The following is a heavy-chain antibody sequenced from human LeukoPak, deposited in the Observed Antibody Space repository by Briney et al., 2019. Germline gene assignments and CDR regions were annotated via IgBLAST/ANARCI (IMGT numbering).Heavy chain of an antibody. V-gene: IGHV1-18*01. J-gene: IGHJ6*02. D-gene: IGHD3-22*01. CDR3: ATYSYDSSGYYWVRDYYYGMDV. CDR1: GYTFTSYG. Sequence: ASVKVSCKASGYTFTSYGISWVRQAPGQGLEWMGWISAYNGNTSYAQKLQGRVTMTTDTSTSTAYMELRSLRSDDTAVYYCATYSYDSSGYYWVRDYYYGMDVWGQGTTVTVSS. CDR2: ISAYNGNT.